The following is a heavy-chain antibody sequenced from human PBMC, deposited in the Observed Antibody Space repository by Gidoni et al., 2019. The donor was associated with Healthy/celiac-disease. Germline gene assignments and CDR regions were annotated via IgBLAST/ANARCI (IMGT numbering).Heavy chain of an antibody. CDR3: ARAIYGSGSYDYFDY. D-gene: IGHD3-10*01. Sequence: QVQLQESGPGLVKPSQTLSLTCTVSGGSISSGDYYWRWIRQPPGKGLEWIGYIYYSGSTYYNPSLKSRVTISVDTSKNQFSLKLSSVTAADTAVYYCARAIYGSGSYDYFDYWGQGTLVTVSS. CDR1: GGSISSGDYY. V-gene: IGHV4-30-4*01. CDR2: IYYSGST. J-gene: IGHJ4*02.